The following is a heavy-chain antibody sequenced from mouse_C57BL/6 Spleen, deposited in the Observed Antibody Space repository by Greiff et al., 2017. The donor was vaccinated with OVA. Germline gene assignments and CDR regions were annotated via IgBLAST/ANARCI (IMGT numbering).Heavy chain of an antibody. J-gene: IGHJ2*01. Sequence: QVQLPPSGPELVKPGASVKISCKASCYAFRSSWVNWVKQRPGQGLEWIGRIYPGDGDTNYNGKFKGKATLTADKSSSTAYMQLSSLTSEDSAVYFCARSDYDTTGDYFDYWGQGTTLTVSS. CDR3: ARSDYDTTGDYFDY. CDR1: CYAFRSSW. V-gene: IGHV1-82*01. D-gene: IGHD1-1*01. CDR2: IYPGDGDT.